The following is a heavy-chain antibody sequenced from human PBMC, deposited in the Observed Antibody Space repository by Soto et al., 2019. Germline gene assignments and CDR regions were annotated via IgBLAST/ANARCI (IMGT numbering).Heavy chain of an antibody. D-gene: IGHD2-15*01. CDR3: ARVRHPMRWYLDL. V-gene: IGHV4-61*01. Sequence: NPSECMSLTCTVSGDTISSAIYYGSWIRQPPGKGLEWIAYVYYSGSPNYNPSLKSRVTMSVDTSKNQFSLNVVSVTAADTAIYYCARVRHPMRWYLDLWGQGTLLTVSS. J-gene: IGHJ4*02. CDR1: GDTISSAIYY. CDR2: VYYSGSP.